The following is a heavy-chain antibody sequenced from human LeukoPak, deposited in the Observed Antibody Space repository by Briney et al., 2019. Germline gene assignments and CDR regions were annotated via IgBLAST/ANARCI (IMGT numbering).Heavy chain of an antibody. Sequence: ASVKVSCKASGYTFTGYYMHWVRQAPGQGLEWMGWINPNSGGTNYAQKFQGWVTMTRDTSISTAYMELSRLRSDDTAVYYCARDRNYYDSRGEDAFDIWGQGTMVTVSS. CDR3: ARDRNYYDSRGEDAFDI. CDR2: INPNSGGT. CDR1: GYTFTGYY. D-gene: IGHD3-22*01. J-gene: IGHJ3*02. V-gene: IGHV1-2*04.